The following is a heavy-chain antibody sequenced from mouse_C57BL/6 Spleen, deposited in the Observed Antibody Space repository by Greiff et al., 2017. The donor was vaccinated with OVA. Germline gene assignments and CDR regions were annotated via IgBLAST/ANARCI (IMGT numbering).Heavy chain of an antibody. CDR1: GFSFNTYA. J-gene: IGHJ4*01. V-gene: IGHV10-1*01. CDR3: VRHAYYDYFYAMDY. CDR2: IRSKSNNYST. D-gene: IGHD2-4*01. Sequence: EVQLVESGGGLVQPKGSLKLSCAASGFSFNTYAMNWVRQAPGKGLEWVARIRSKSNNYSTYYADSVKDRFTISRDDSESMLYLQMNNLKTEDTAMYYCVRHAYYDYFYAMDYWGQGTSVTVSS.